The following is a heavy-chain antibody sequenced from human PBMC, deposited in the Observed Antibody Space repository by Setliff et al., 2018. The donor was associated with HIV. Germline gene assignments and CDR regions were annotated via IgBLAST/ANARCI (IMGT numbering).Heavy chain of an antibody. J-gene: IGHJ6*02. D-gene: IGHD5-12*01. CDR3: ARGGPAVAYAVDV. CDR2: SNQSGSG. V-gene: IGHV4-34*01. Sequence: SETLSLTCVMYGGSFRDYYWTWIRQPPGKGLEWIGESNQSGSGNYNPSLKSRVTISVDTSKNEFFLNMGSVTAADTAIYYCARGGPAVAYAVDVWGQGTTVTVSS. CDR1: GGSFRDYY.